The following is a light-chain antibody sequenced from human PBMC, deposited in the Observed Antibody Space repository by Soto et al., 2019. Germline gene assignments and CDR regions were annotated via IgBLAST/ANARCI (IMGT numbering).Light chain of an antibody. J-gene: IGLJ3*02. CDR3: TSYSRYRVLV. V-gene: IGLV2-14*01. CDR2: EVS. Sequence: QSALTQPASVSGSLGQSITISFTGTSSDIGGYKYVSWYQQHPGKAPKLIIFEVSNRPSGVSDRFSGSNSGNTASLTISGLQAEDEADYYCTSYSRYRVLVFGGGTK. CDR1: SSDIGGYKY.